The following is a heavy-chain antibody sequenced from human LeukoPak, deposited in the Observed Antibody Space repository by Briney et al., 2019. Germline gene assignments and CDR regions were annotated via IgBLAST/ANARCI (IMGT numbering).Heavy chain of an antibody. CDR3: ARDGMTYYDILTGDFDY. D-gene: IGHD3-9*01. CDR2: ISSSSSYI. CDR1: GFTFSSYW. V-gene: IGHV3-21*01. J-gene: IGHJ4*02. Sequence: GGSLRLSCAASGFTFSSYWMSWVRQAPGKGLEWVSSISSSSSYIYYADSVKGRFTISRDNAKNSLYLQMNSLRAEDTAVYYCARDGMTYYDILTGDFDYWGQGTLVTVSS.